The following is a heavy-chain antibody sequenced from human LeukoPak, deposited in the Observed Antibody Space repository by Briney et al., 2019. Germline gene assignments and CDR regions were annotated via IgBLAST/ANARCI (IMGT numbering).Heavy chain of an antibody. Sequence: GRSLRLSCAASGFTFSSYAMHWVRQAPGKGLEWVAVISYDGSNKYYADSVKGRFTISRDNSKNTLYLQMNSLRAEDTAVYYCAREGPHREDYWGQGTLVTVSS. CDR1: GFTFSSYA. D-gene: IGHD1-26*01. CDR3: AREGPHREDY. V-gene: IGHV3-30*04. CDR2: ISYDGSNK. J-gene: IGHJ4*02.